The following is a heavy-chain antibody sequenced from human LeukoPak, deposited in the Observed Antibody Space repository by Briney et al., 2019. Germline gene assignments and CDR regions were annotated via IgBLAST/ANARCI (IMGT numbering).Heavy chain of an antibody. Sequence: SETLSLTCAVYGGSFSGYYWSWIRQPPGKGLEWIGEINHSGSTNYNPSLKSRVTISVDTSKNQFSLKLSSVTAADTAVYYCARPVYDISSYYYGMDVWGQGTTVTVSS. CDR3: ARPVYDISSYYYGMDV. CDR1: GGSFSGYY. J-gene: IGHJ6*02. CDR2: INHSGST. V-gene: IGHV4-34*01. D-gene: IGHD3-9*01.